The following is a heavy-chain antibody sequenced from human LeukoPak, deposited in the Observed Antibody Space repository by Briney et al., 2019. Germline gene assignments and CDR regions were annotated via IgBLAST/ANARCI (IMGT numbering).Heavy chain of an antibody. CDR1: GFTVSSNY. CDR3: TRLSSNYVTN. D-gene: IGHD4-11*01. J-gene: IGHJ4*02. V-gene: IGHV3-66*01. Sequence: GGTLRLSCAASGFTVSSNYMSWVRQARGRGLEWVSLIYSGGTTYYADSVKGRFTISRDNSKNTLFLQMNSLRAEDTAVYYCTRLSSNYVTNWGQGTLVTVSS. CDR2: IYSGGTT.